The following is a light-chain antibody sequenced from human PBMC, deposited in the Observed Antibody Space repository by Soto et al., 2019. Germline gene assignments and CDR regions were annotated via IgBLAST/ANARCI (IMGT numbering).Light chain of an antibody. CDR3: QLRNNWPLT. CDR1: QSVSSF. J-gene: IGKJ4*01. CDR2: DAS. V-gene: IGKV3-11*01. Sequence: EIVLTQSPATLSLSPGERATLSCRASQSVSSFLALYHQQPGQAPSLLIYDASNRAHGITTRFSGSGSGTAFTLPHGSLEPEDCSVYYCQLRNNWPLTFGGGTKVEIK.